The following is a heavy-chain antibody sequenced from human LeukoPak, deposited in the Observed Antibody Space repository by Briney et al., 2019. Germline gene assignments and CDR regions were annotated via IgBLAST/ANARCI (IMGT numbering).Heavy chain of an antibody. J-gene: IGHJ4*02. CDR3: TSALNINIHY. CDR1: GLAVTTEW. CDR2: VNRDGSIR. D-gene: IGHD1/OR15-1a*01. V-gene: IGHV3-74*01. Sequence: GGSLRLSCAATGLAVTTEWMHWVRQAPGKGLVWVSGVNRDGSIRNYADSVKGRFTISRDDAKKTLYLQMNSLRDEDTALYYCTSALNINIHYWGQGTLVTVSS.